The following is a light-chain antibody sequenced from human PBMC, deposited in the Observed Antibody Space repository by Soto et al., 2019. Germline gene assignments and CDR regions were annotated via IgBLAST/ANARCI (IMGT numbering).Light chain of an antibody. CDR1: SSDVGGYNS. V-gene: IGLV2-14*01. Sequence: QSVLTQPASVSGSPGQSITISCTGTSSDVGGYNSVSWYQQHPGKAPKLMIYDVSNRPSGVSNRFSGSKSGNTASLTISGLQAEDDADYYCSSYTISSTLVVFGGGTKVTVL. CDR3: SSYTISSTLVV. J-gene: IGLJ2*01. CDR2: DVS.